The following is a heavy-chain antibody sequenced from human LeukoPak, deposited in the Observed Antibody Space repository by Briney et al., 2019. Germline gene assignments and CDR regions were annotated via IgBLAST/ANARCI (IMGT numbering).Heavy chain of an antibody. CDR1: GYRFTGYY. V-gene: IGHV1-2*02. D-gene: IGHD1/OR15-1a*01. Sequence: ASVRVSCKASGYRFTGYYVYWVRQAPGQGLEWVGWINPNSGDTGYAQKFQGRVTLTRDTSITTAYMDLIRLTSADTAVYYCTSSEHYQHWGQGTLVTVPS. J-gene: IGHJ4*02. CDR3: TSSEHYQH. CDR2: INPNSGDT.